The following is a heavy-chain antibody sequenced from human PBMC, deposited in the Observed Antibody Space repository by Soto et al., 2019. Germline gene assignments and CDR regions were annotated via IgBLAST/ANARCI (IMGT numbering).Heavy chain of an antibody. D-gene: IGHD6-19*01. CDR1: GFTFSSYS. V-gene: IGHV3-21*01. Sequence: EVQLVESGGGLVKPGGSLRLSCAASGFTFSSYSMNWVRQAPGKGLEWVSSISSSSSYIYYADSVKGRFTISRDNAKNSLYLHMNSLRAEDTAVYYCARELATQWPDVWGQGTTVTVSS. CDR2: ISSSSSYI. J-gene: IGHJ6*02. CDR3: ARELATQWPDV.